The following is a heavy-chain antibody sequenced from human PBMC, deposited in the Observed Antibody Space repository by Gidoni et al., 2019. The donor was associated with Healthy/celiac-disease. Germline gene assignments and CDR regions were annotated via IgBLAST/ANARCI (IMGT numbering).Heavy chain of an antibody. Sequence: QVQLVASGGGLVKPGGSLRRSCSASGFTFSDYNMSWIRQAPGKGLAWVSYISSSVSTIYYADSVKGRFTISRDNAKNSLYLQMNSLRAEDTAVYYCAREPTFWSGYYYWGQGTLVTVSS. V-gene: IGHV3-11*01. CDR3: AREPTFWSGYYY. D-gene: IGHD3-3*01. CDR2: ISSSVSTI. J-gene: IGHJ4*02. CDR1: GFTFSDYN.